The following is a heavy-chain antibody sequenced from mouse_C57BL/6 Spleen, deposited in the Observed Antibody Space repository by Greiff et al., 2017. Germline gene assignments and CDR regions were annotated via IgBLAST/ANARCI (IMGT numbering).Heavy chain of an antibody. Sequence: QVQLQQPGAELVKPGASVKLSCKASGYTFTSYSMQWVKQRPGQGLEWIGEIDPSASYTNYNQKFKGKATLTVDTSSSTAYMQLSSLTSEDSEVSYCARLRDYAIDYWGQGTSVTVSS. V-gene: IGHV1-50*01. CDR3: ARLRDYAIDY. CDR1: GYTFTSYS. CDR2: IDPSASYT. J-gene: IGHJ4*01.